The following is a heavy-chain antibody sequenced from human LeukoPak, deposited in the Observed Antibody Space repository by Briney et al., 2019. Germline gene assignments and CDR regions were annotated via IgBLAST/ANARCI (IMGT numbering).Heavy chain of an antibody. CDR3: ARLDGPTVTSFDY. CDR2: IYSGGST. V-gene: IGHV3-53*01. D-gene: IGHD4-17*01. J-gene: IGHJ4*02. CDR1: GFTVSSNF. Sequence: GGSLRLSSAASGFTVSSNFMGWVRQAPGKGLEWVSVIYSGGSTYYADSVKGRFTISRDNSKNTLYLQMKSLAAEDTAVYYCARLDGPTVTSFDYWGQGTLVTVSS.